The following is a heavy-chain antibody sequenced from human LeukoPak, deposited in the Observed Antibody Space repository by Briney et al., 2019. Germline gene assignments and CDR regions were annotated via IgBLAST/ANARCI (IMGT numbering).Heavy chain of an antibody. CDR1: GFTFSSYA. V-gene: IGHV3-30-3*01. J-gene: IGHJ4*02. CDR3: ASGYDFWSGYPYYFDY. D-gene: IGHD3-3*01. CDR2: ISYDGSNK. Sequence: GGSLRLSCAASGFTFSSYAMPWVRQAPGKGLEWVAVISYDGSNKYCADSVKGRFTISRDNSKNTLYLQMNSLRAEDTAVYYCASGYDFWSGYPYYFDYWGQGTLVTVSS.